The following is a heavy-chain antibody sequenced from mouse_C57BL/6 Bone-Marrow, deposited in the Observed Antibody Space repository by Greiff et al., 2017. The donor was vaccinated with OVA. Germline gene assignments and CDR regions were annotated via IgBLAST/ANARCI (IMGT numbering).Heavy chain of an antibody. CDR3: AYYYYGSSYWFAY. CDR1: GYTFTDYY. D-gene: IGHD1-1*01. V-gene: IGHV1-26*01. Sequence: EVQLQQSGPELVKPGASVKISCKASGYTFTDYYMNWVKQSHGQSLEWIGDINPNNGGTSYNQKFKGKATLTVDKSSSTAYMELRSLTSEDSAVYYCAYYYYGSSYWFAYWGQGTLVTVSA. J-gene: IGHJ3*01. CDR2: INPNNGGT.